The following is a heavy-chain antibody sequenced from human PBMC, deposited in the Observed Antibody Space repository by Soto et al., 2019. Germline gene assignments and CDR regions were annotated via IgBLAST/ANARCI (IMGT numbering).Heavy chain of an antibody. CDR3: AKAMDYYDCHGYRLFDY. V-gene: IGHV3-23*01. CDR1: GFTFRNYA. J-gene: IGHJ4*02. D-gene: IGHD5-12*01. CDR2: ISVSGGRT. Sequence: EVQLLESGGGLIQPGGSLRLSCAASGFTFRNYAMNWVRQAPGKGLEWVSGISVSGGRTYYADSVKGRFTVSRDNSKNTVFLQLNSQRADDTVLYFCAKAMDYYDCHGYRLFDYMVQGALVTVSP.